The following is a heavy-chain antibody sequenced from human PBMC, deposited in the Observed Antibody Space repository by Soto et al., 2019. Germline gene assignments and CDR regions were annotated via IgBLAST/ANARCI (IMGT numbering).Heavy chain of an antibody. J-gene: IGHJ6*02. D-gene: IGHD6-19*01. V-gene: IGHV3-30-3*01. CDR1: GFTFSSYA. CDR2: ISCDGSNK. CDR3: ARDGWTGWYVDYYYYGMDV. Sequence: PGGSLRLSCAASGFTFSSYAMHWVRQAPGKGLEWVAVISCDGSNKYYADSVKGRFTISRDNSKNTLYLQMNSLRAEDTAVYYCARDGWTGWYVDYYYYGMDVWGQGTTVTVSS.